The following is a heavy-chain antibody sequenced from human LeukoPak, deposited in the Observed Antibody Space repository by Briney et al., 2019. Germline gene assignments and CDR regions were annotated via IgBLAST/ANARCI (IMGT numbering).Heavy chain of an antibody. V-gene: IGHV1-46*01. CDR1: GYTFTSYY. CDR2: INPSGGST. J-gene: IGHJ4*02. Sequence: ASVKVSCKASGYTFTSYYLYWVRQAPGQGLEWMGVINPSGGSTTSAQKFQGRVTMTRDTSTSTVYMGLRSLRSEDTAVYYCARGPGPADDGGGYCFDYWGQGTLVTVSS. CDR3: ARGPGPADDGGGYCFDY. D-gene: IGHD3-22*01.